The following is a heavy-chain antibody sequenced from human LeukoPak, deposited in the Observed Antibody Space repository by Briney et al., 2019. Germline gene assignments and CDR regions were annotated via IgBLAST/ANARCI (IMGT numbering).Heavy chain of an antibody. Sequence: PSETLSLTCAVYGGSFSGYYWSWICQPPGKGLEWIGEINHSGSTNYNPSLKSRVTISVDTSKNQFSLKLSSVTAADTAVYYCARADYCSSTSCYSPPYNWFDPWGQGTLVTVSS. V-gene: IGHV4-34*01. CDR1: GGSFSGYY. CDR2: INHSGST. D-gene: IGHD2-2*02. CDR3: ARADYCSSTSCYSPPYNWFDP. J-gene: IGHJ5*02.